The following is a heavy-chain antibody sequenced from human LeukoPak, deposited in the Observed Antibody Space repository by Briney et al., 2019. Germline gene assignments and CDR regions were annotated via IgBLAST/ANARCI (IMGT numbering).Heavy chain of an antibody. D-gene: IGHD3-3*01. CDR1: GFIFTNYF. J-gene: IGHJ4*02. Sequence: PGGSLRLSCAASGFIFTNYFMSWVRQALGKGLEWVASIKHDGSEKYYVDSVRGRFTISRDNTMNSLYLQMSSLRAEDTAVYYCATDRGWRTSGYYLYYFKYWGQGTLVTYSS. CDR2: IKHDGSEK. CDR3: ATDRGWRTSGYYLYYFKY. V-gene: IGHV3-7*01.